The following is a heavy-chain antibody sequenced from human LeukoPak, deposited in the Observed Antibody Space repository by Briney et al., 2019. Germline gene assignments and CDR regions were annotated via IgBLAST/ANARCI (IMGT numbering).Heavy chain of an antibody. CDR3: ARGYYYGSESYSAFDY. CDR1: AFTFSSHA. J-gene: IGHJ4*02. V-gene: IGHV3-23*01. D-gene: IGHD3-10*01. Sequence: GRSLRLSCAPSAFTFSSHALSWLRQAPRKWLEWVSTISGSGGSTYYADSVKGRFTISRDNSKDTLYVQMSSLRADDTAVYYCARGYYYGSESYSAFDYWGQGTMVTVSS. CDR2: ISGSGGST.